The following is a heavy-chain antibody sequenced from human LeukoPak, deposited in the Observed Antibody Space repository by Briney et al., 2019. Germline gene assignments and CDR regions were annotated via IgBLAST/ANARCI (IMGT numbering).Heavy chain of an antibody. D-gene: IGHD6-19*01. V-gene: IGHV1-2*02. J-gene: IGHJ4*02. CDR3: AKNSSGGYSDY. CDR1: GYTFTGYY. CDR2: INPNSGGT. Sequence: ASVKVSCKASGYTFTGYYMHWVRQAPGQGLEWMGWINPNSGGTNYAQKFQGRVTMTRDTSISTAYMELSSLRSDDTAMYYCAKNSSGGYSDYWGQGTLVTVSS.